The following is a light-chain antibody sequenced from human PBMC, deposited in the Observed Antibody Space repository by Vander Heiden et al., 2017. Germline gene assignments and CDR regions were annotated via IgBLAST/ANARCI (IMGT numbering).Light chain of an antibody. CDR3: SSYTGNTAVV. Sequence: QHALPQPASASGSPAQSSTISCTGTSSDIGTYSYVSWYQQHPGKAPKLMIYDVSDRPSGVSNRFSGSMSGNTASLTISGLQAEDEADYYCSSYTGNTAVVFGGGTTLTVL. J-gene: IGLJ3*02. CDR2: DVS. CDR1: SSDIGTYSY. V-gene: IGLV2-14*03.